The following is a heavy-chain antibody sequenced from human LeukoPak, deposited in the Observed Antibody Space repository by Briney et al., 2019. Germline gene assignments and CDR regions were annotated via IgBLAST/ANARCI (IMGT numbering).Heavy chain of an antibody. D-gene: IGHD5-18*01. Sequence: GGSLRLSCAASGFTFSSYGMNWVRQAPGKGLEWVSSISSSSSYIYYADSVKGRFTISRDNAKNSLYLQMNSLRAEDTAVYYCARDRGYSYAYDAFDIWGQGTMVTVSS. CDR1: GFTFSSYG. J-gene: IGHJ3*02. CDR3: ARDRGYSYAYDAFDI. V-gene: IGHV3-21*01. CDR2: ISSSSSYI.